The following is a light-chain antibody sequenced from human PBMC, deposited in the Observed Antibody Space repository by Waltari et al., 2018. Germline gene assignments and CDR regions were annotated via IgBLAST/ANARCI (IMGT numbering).Light chain of an antibody. V-gene: IGKV1-39*01. CDR1: QGIKKY. CDR3: QQNFNYPYT. Sequence: DIQLTQSPSSLSASVGARVTITCRTSQGIKKYLNWSQQKPGRAPKLLTYAESTLQTGVPSRFRGSGSGTTFTLTINSLQPEDVATYYCQQNFNYPYTFGLGTTLEI. J-gene: IGKJ2*01. CDR2: AES.